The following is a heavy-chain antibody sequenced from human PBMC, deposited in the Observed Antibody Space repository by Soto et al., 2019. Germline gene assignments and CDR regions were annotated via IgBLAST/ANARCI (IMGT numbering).Heavy chain of an antibody. CDR3: AREGSGSMSLGY. CDR1: GLTVSSNY. J-gene: IGHJ4*02. D-gene: IGHD3-10*01. Sequence: EVQLVESGGGLVQPGGSLRLSCAVSGLTVSSNYMTWVRQAPGKGLEWVSIIYSGGTTYYADSVKGRFTISRDNSKNTLYLQMNSPRAEDTAVYYCAREGSGSMSLGYWGQGTLVTVSS. CDR2: IYSGGTT. V-gene: IGHV3-66*01.